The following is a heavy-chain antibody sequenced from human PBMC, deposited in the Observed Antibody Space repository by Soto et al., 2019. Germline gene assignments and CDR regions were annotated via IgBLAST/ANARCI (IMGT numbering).Heavy chain of an antibody. CDR3: VRYDRINMKPYSPEGFHI. D-gene: IGHD3-3*02. CDR2: VYYGGAIFYSGNI. Sequence: SETLSLTCTVSGDSISSSNSHWGWTRQPPGKGLEYIGSVYYGGAIFYSGNIYYNPSLKCRVTISVDTSKNQFSLRLSSVTAADTGVYYCVRYDRINMKPYSPEGFHIWGQGTMVTVSS. J-gene: IGHJ3*02. CDR1: GDSISSSNSH. V-gene: IGHV4-39*01.